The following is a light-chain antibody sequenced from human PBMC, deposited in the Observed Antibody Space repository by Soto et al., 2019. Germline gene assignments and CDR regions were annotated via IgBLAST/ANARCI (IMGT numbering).Light chain of an antibody. V-gene: IGKV3-11*01. CDR1: QSVRSN. J-gene: IGKJ1*01. CDR3: QQRDNWPWT. Sequence: EIVLTQSPATLSLSPGERATLSCRASQSVRSNLAWSQQKPGQAPRLHIYEASNRATGIPGRFSGSGCGTEFTLTISNLEPEDFAVYYCQQRDNWPWTFGQGAKVEIK. CDR2: EAS.